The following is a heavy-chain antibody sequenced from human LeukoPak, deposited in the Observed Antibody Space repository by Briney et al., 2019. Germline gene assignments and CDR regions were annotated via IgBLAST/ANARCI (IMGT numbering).Heavy chain of an antibody. CDR3: ARHPMGVRYQLLEDCWFDP. Sequence: SETLSLTCTVSGDSISGYYWSWIRQPPGRALEWIGSIYYSGSTYYNPSLKSRVTISVDTSKNQFSLKLSSVTAADTAVYYCARHPMGVRYQLLEDCWFDPWGQGTLVTVSS. V-gene: IGHV4-59*05. CDR2: IYYSGST. J-gene: IGHJ5*02. D-gene: IGHD2-2*01. CDR1: GDSISGYY.